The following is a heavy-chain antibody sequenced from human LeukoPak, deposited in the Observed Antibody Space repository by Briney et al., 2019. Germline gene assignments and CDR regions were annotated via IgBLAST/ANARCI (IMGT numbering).Heavy chain of an antibody. J-gene: IGHJ5*02. CDR2: ISTSGDSL. D-gene: IGHD3-22*01. CDR3: ARVHYDSSGYYEGRSFWFDP. Sequence: GGSLRLSCAASGFTFSNYAMNWVRQAPGKGLEWLSYISTSGDSLYYAGSVKGRFTISRDNAQNSLYLQMNSLRGEDTAVYYCARVHYDSSGYYEGRSFWFDPWGQGTLVTVSS. V-gene: IGHV3-48*03. CDR1: GFTFSNYA.